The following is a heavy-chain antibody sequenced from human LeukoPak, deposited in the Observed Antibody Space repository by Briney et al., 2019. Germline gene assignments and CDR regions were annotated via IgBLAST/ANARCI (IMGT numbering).Heavy chain of an antibody. V-gene: IGHV1-69*13. D-gene: IGHD3-22*01. CDR1: GDTFSRYA. J-gene: IGHJ3*01. CDR3: ARDDYYDSSAYRENPFDV. Sequence: SVKVSCMASGDTFSRYAISWLRQAPGQGLEGMGGIIPILGTTNYAHEFEGRVTITRDESTGTLYMELRSLRSEDTAIYSCARDDYYDSSAYRENPFDVWGQGTMVTVSS. CDR2: IIPILGTT.